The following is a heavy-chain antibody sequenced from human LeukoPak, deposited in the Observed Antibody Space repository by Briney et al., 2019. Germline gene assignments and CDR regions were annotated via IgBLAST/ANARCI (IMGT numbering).Heavy chain of an antibody. D-gene: IGHD6-13*01. CDR1: GGSISSYY. CDR2: IYTSGST. V-gene: IGHV4-4*07. Sequence: SETQSLTCTVSGGSISSYYWSWIRQPAGKGLEWIGRIYTSGSTNYNPSLKSRVTMSVDTSKNQFSLKLSSVTAADTAVYYCARDNQPLIAAAGTDWFDPWGQGTLVTVSS. J-gene: IGHJ5*02. CDR3: ARDNQPLIAAAGTDWFDP.